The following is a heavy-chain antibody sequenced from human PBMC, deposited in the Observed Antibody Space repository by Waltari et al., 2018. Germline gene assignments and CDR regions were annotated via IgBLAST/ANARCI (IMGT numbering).Heavy chain of an antibody. CDR2: ISYDGSNK. V-gene: IGHV3-30-3*01. CDR3: ARSKRAEYFQH. J-gene: IGHJ1*01. Sequence: RPAPGKGLEGVAVISYDGSNKYYADPVKGRFTISRDNSKNTLYLQMNSLRAEDTAVYYCARSKRAEYFQHWGQGTLVTVSS.